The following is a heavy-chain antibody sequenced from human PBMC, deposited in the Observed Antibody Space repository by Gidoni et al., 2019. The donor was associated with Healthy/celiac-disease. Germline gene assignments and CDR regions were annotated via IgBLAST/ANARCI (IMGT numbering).Heavy chain of an antibody. CDR1: GYTFTSYD. CDR2: MNPNRGNT. V-gene: IGHV1-8*01. D-gene: IGHD2-2*01. Sequence: QVQLVQSGAEVKKPGASVKVSCKASGYTFTSYDINWVRQATGQGLEWMGWMNPNRGNTGYAQKFQGRVTMTRNTSISTAYMELSSLRSEDTAVYYCARGWAIVVVPAANGGAGSYYYYYGMDVWGQGTTVTVSS. CDR3: ARGWAIVVVPAANGGAGSYYYYYGMDV. J-gene: IGHJ6*02.